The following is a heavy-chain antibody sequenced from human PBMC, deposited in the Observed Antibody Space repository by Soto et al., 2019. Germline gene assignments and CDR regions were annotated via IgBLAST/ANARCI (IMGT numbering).Heavy chain of an antibody. CDR1: GFTFSTYT. Sequence: PGGSLRLSCAASGFTFSTYTMNWVRQAPGKGLEWVSYISGRGSTIYYADSVKGRFTTSRDNAKNSLYLQMNSLRDEDTALYYCAREGPVPPYYFYDYWGQGTLVTVSS. CDR3: AREGPVPPYYFYDY. CDR2: ISGRGSTI. J-gene: IGHJ4*02. D-gene: IGHD3-10*01. V-gene: IGHV3-48*02.